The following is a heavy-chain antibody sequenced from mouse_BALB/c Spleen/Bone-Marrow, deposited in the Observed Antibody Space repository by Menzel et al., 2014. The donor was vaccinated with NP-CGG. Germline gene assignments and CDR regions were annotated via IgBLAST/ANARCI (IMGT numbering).Heavy chain of an antibody. J-gene: IGHJ2*01. V-gene: IGHV5-12-1*01. CDR2: ISSGGGST. Sequence: EVMLVESGGGLVKPGGSLKLSCAASGFAFSSYDMSWVRQTPEKRLEWVAYISSGGGSTYYPGTVKGRFTISRDNAKNTLYLQMSSLKSEDTAMYYCARHRYYFDYWGQGTTLTVSS. CDR3: ARHRYYFDY. CDR1: GFAFSSYD.